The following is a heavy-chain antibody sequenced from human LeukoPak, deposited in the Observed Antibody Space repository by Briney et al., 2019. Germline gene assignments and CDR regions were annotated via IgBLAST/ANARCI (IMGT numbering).Heavy chain of an antibody. V-gene: IGHV3-7*04. CDR2: VKEDGSGK. D-gene: IGHD6-13*01. J-gene: IGHJ4*02. CDR3: ARYGSIVAAGTFDY. Sequence: PGGSLRLSCAASGFTFSRFWMSWVRQAPGKGLEWVANVKEDGSGKYYVDSVKGRFTISRDNAKNSLYLQMNSLRAEDTAVYYCARYGSIVAAGTFDYWGQGTLVTVSS. CDR1: GFTFSRFW.